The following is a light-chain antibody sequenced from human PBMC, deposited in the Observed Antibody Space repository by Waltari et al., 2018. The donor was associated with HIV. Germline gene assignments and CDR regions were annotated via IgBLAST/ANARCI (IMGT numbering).Light chain of an antibody. J-gene: IGLJ2*01. V-gene: IGLV1-47*01. CDR2: RNN. Sequence: QSVLTQPPSAYGTPGPRVTISCSGSSSNIGSTSVYWYRHLPGTAPKLLSYRNNQRPSGVPARFSGSQTGTSASLAISGLRSEDEADYYCAAWDDSLSGVVFGGGTKLTVL. CDR3: AAWDDSLSGVV. CDR1: SSNIGSTS.